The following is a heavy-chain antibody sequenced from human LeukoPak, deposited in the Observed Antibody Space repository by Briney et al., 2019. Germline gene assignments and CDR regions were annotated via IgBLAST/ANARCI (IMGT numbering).Heavy chain of an antibody. J-gene: IGHJ4*02. CDR2: IDSDGSNT. CDR3: AITMGPYYYDSSGLDY. D-gene: IGHD3-22*01. CDR1: GFTFNNYW. Sequence: GGSLRLSCAASGFTFNNYWMHWVRQAPGKGLVWVSRIDSDGSNTNYADSVKGRFTISRDNSKNTLYLQMNSLRAEDTAVYYCAITMGPYYYDSSGLDYWGQGTLVTVSS. V-gene: IGHV3-74*01.